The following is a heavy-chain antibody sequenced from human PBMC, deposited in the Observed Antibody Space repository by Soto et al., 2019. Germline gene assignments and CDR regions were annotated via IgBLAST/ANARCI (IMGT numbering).Heavy chain of an antibody. V-gene: IGHV3-23*01. CDR2: ISGSGGST. D-gene: IGHD6-19*01. CDR3: AKRFSVAGYTFDY. Sequence: QSGGSLRLSCAASGFTFSSYAMSWVRQAPGKGLEWVSAISGSGGSTYYADSVKGRFTISRDNSKNTLYLQMNSLRAEDTAVYYCAKRFSVAGYTFDYWGQGTLVTVSS. CDR1: GFTFSSYA. J-gene: IGHJ4*02.